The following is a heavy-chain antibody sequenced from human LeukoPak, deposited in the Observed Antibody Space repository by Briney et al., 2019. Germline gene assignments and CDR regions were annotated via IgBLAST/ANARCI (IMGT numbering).Heavy chain of an antibody. CDR2: ISANGGNT. CDR3: AKDKRGGFGELGGARFFDY. D-gene: IGHD3-10*01. CDR1: GFTFSTYA. J-gene: IGHJ4*02. V-gene: IGHV3-23*01. Sequence: GGSLRLSCAASGFTFSTYAMSWVRQAPGKGLEWVSSISANGGNTYYADSVKDRFTISRDNSRNTLYLQMNSLRAEDTAVYYCAKDKRGGFGELGGARFFDYWGQGTLVTVSS.